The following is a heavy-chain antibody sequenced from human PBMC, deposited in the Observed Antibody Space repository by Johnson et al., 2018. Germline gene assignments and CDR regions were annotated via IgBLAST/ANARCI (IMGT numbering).Heavy chain of an antibody. CDR1: GFTFSSYT. D-gene: IGHD3-9*01. CDR3: ARPDDYDILTGYLSHAFDI. V-gene: IGHV3-21*01. J-gene: IGHJ3*02. CDR2: ISSSSSYM. Sequence: VQLVQSGGGLVKXGGSXRLXCAASGFTFSSYTMNWVRQAPGKGLEWVSSISSSSSYMSYADSVKGRFTISRDNAKNSLDLQMNSLRAEDTAVYYCARPDDYDILTGYLSHAFDIWGQGTMVTVSS.